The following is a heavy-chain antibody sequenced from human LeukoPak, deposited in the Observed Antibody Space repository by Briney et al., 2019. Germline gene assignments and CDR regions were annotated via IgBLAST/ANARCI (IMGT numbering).Heavy chain of an antibody. J-gene: IGHJ4*02. CDR2: ITGDGGGT. V-gene: IGHV3-74*01. CDR1: GFTFSRYW. CDR3: ARDLIYGSGSLDC. D-gene: IGHD3-10*01. Sequence: PGGSLRLSCAASGFTFSRYWMHWVRQDPGKGLEWVSRITGDGGGTNNADSVKGRFTISRDNAKNTLYLQMNSLRAEDTAVYYCARDLIYGSGSLDCWGQGTLVTVSS.